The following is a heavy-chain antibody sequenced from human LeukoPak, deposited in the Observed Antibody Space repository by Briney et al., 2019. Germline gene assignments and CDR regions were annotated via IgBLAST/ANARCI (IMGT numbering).Heavy chain of an antibody. CDR2: INHSGST. D-gene: IGHD5-12*01. V-gene: IGHV4-34*01. CDR1: GGSFSGYY. CDR3: ARSPYGYDGEIFDY. Sequence: SETLSLTCAVYGGSFSGYYWSWIRQHPGKGLEWIGEINHSGSTNYNPSLKSRVTISVDTSKNQFSLKLSSVTAADTAVYYCARSPYGYDGEIFDYWGQGTLVIVSS. J-gene: IGHJ4*02.